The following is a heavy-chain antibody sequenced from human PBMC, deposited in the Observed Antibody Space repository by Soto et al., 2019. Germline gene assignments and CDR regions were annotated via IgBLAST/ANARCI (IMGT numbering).Heavy chain of an antibody. Sequence: GGSLRLSCAASGFTFSRYAVRWVRQAAGKGLGWVAVISYDGSNKYYADSAKGRFTISRDNSKNTLYLQMNSVRAEDTAVYYCAREALGYCSGGSCSLRNAFDIWGQGTMVTVSS. CDR2: ISYDGSNK. CDR3: AREALGYCSGGSCSLRNAFDI. CDR1: GFTFSRYA. V-gene: IGHV3-30-3*01. J-gene: IGHJ3*02. D-gene: IGHD2-15*01.